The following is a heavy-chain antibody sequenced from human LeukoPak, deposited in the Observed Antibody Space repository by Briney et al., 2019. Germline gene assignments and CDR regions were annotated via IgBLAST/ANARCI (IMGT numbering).Heavy chain of an antibody. J-gene: IGHJ4*02. CDR1: GGAMSGDY. D-gene: IGHD3/OR15-3a*01. CDR2: IYYSGST. Sequence: SETLSLTCTVSGGAMSGDYWSWIRQPRGKGLEWIGCIYYSGSTNYNPSLKSRVTISVDTSKNQSSLKLSSVTAAATAVYYSARAQGNGLIDFWGQGTLVTVSS. CDR3: ARAQGNGLIDF. V-gene: IGHV4-59*01.